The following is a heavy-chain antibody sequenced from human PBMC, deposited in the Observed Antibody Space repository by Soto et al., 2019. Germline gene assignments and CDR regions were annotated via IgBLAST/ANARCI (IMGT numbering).Heavy chain of an antibody. CDR1: CGSISSGDYY. Sequence: SETLSLTCTGSCGSISSGDYYWSWIRQPPGKGLEWIGYIYYSGSTYYNPSLKSRLTISVDTSKNQFSLRLSSVTAADTAVYYCAREGYSSSLDYWGQGTLVTVSS. D-gene: IGHD6-13*01. CDR2: IYYSGST. V-gene: IGHV4-30-4*01. CDR3: AREGYSSSLDY. J-gene: IGHJ4*02.